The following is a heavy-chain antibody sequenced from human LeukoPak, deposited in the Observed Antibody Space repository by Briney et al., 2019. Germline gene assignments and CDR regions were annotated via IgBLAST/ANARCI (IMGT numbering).Heavy chain of an antibody. CDR1: GFTFSSYS. V-gene: IGHV3-21*01. CDR2: ISSSSSYI. J-gene: IGHJ4*02. Sequence: PGGSLRLSCAASGFTFSSYSMNWVRQAPGKGLEWASSISSSSSYIYYADSVKGRFTISRDNAKNSLYLQMNSLRAEDTAVYYCARCTTGRTFGSLREIKRSREIDYWGQGTLVTVSS. D-gene: IGHD1-1*01. CDR3: ARCTTGRTFGSLREIKRSREIDY.